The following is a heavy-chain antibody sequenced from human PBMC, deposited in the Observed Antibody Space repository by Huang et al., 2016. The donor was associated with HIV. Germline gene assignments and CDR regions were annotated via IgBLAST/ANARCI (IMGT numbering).Heavy chain of an antibody. J-gene: IGHJ4*02. CDR2: INSDGSST. CDR1: GFSISSYW. V-gene: IGHV3-74*01. D-gene: IGHD3-22*01. CDR3: ARDPRIQSWLNFFDY. Sequence: EVQLVESGGGLVQPGGSLRLSCAASGFSISSYWMHWVRQAPGKGLGGVSRINSDGSSTSDADSVKGRFTISRDNAKNTLYLQMNSLRAEDTAVYYCARDPRIQSWLNFFDYWGQGTLVSVSS.